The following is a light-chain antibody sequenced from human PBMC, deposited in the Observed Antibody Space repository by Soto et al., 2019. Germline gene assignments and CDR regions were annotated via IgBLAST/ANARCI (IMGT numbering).Light chain of an antibody. CDR3: CSYAGSTTFRVL. CDR1: SSDVGNYNF. J-gene: IGLJ2*01. CDR2: EGS. V-gene: IGLV2-23*03. Sequence: QSALTQPASVSGSPGQSITISCTGTSSDVGNYNFVSWYQQHPGKAPKLMIYEGSKRPSGVSNRFSGSKSGNTASLTISGLQAEDEADYYCCSYAGSTTFRVLFGGGTKLTVL.